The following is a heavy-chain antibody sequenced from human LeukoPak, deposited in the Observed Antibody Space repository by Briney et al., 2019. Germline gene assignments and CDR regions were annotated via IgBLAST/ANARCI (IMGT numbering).Heavy chain of an antibody. J-gene: IGHJ6*03. Sequence: GGSLRLSCAASGFTFSSYGMSWVRQAPGKGLEWVSAISGSGGSTYYADSVKGQFTISRDNSKNTLYLQMNSLRAEDTAVYYCAKGSRVSSWEYYYYYYMDVWGKGTTVTISS. CDR2: ISGSGGST. CDR1: GFTFSSYG. D-gene: IGHD6-13*01. CDR3: AKGSRVSSWEYYYYYYMDV. V-gene: IGHV3-23*01.